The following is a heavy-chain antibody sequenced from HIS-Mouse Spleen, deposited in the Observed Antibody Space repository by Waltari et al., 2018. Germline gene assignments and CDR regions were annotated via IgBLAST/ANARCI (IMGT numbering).Heavy chain of an antibody. CDR1: GYTFTSYD. J-gene: IGHJ5*02. Sequence: QVQLVQSGAEVKKPGASVKVSCKASGYTFTSYDINWVRQATGQGIEWMGWTNPNTGKTGEAQKFQGRGTMTRNTSISTAYMELSSLRSEDTAVYYCARIGSHRRGYSYGYWFDPWGQGTLVTVSS. V-gene: IGHV1-8*01. CDR3: ARIGSHRRGYSYGYWFDP. CDR2: TNPNTGKT. D-gene: IGHD5-18*01.